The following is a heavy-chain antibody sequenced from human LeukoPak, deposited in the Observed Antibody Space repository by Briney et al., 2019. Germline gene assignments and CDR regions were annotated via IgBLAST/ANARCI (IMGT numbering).Heavy chain of an antibody. D-gene: IGHD5-24*01. Sequence: SETLSLTCAVSGGSISSSNWWSWVRQPPGKGLEWIGEIYHSGSTNYNPSLRSRVTISVDTSKNHFSLKLSSVTAADTAVYYCARNRDGYNSFDYWGQGTLVTVSS. CDR2: IYHSGST. J-gene: IGHJ4*02. CDR3: ARNRDGYNSFDY. V-gene: IGHV4-4*02. CDR1: GGSISSSNW.